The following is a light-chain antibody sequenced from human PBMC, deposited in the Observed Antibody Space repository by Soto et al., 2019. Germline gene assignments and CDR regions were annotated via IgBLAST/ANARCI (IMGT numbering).Light chain of an antibody. CDR2: DVS. V-gene: IGLV2-14*01. CDR3: SSYTSSSTRV. Sequence: QSALTQPASVSGSPGQSITISCTGTSSDVGGYNYVSWYQQHPGKAPKLMIYDVSNRPSGVSNRFAGSKSGNTASLTIPGLQVEDEADYYCSSYTSSSTRVFGGGTKLTVL. CDR1: SSDVGGYNY. J-gene: IGLJ2*01.